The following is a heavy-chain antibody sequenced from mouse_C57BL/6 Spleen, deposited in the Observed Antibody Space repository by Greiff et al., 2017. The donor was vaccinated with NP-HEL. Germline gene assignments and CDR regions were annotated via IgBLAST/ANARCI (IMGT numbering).Heavy chain of an antibody. CDR2: ISSGSSTI. D-gene: IGHD1-1*01. CDR3: ARRCATVVSTGYFDV. V-gene: IGHV5-17*01. J-gene: IGHJ1*03. Sequence: EVKLVESGGGLVKPGGSLKLSCAASGFTFSDYGMHWVRQAPEKGLEWVAYISSGSSTIYYADTVKGRFTISRDNAKNTLFLQMTSLRSEETAMYYCARRCATVVSTGYFDVWGTGTTVTVSS. CDR1: GFTFSDYG.